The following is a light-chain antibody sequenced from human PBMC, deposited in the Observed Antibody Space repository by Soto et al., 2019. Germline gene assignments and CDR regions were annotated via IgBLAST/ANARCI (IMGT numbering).Light chain of an antibody. CDR2: AAS. J-gene: IGKJ3*01. Sequence: AIRMTHSPSSLSASTVYIVTITFRSSQGIGSYLAWYQQKPGKAPKLLIYAASTLQSGVPSRFSGSGSGTDFTLTISCLQSEDFATYYCKQYYSYPVFGPGTKVDIK. CDR3: KQYYSYPV. V-gene: IGKV1-8*01. CDR1: QGIGSY.